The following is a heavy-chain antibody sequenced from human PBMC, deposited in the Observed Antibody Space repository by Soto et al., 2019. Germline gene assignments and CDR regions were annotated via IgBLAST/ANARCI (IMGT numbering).Heavy chain of an antibody. CDR1: GFTFSSYS. CDR2: ISSSSSYI. CDR3: ARDFDYYDCSDGAFDI. V-gene: IGHV3-21*01. J-gene: IGHJ3*02. Sequence: PGGSLRLSCAASGFTFSSYSMNWVRQAPGKGLEWVSSISSSSSYIYYADSVKGRFTISRDNAKNSLYLQMNSLRAEDTAVYYCARDFDYYDCSDGAFDIWGQGTRVT. D-gene: IGHD3-22*01.